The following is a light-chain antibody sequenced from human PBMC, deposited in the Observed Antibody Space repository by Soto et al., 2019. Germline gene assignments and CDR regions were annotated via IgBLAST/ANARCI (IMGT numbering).Light chain of an antibody. J-gene: IGKJ2*01. CDR1: QGISSD. CDR2: DAS. CDR3: QQFNSYPLMYT. Sequence: AIQLTQSPSSLSASVGDRVTITCRASQGISSDLAWYQQNPGKAPKLLIYDASSLESGVPSRFSGSGSGTDFTLTISSRQPEDFATYYCQQFNSYPLMYTFGQGTKLEIK. V-gene: IGKV1-13*02.